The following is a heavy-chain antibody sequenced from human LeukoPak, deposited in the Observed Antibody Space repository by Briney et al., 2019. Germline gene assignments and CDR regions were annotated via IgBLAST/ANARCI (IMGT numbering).Heavy chain of an antibody. CDR2: IKQDGSQ. CDR1: GFTFSRIW. J-gene: IGHJ4*02. Sequence: GGSLRLSCAASGFTFSRIWRGWVRQAPGKGPEWVATIKQDGSQYYVDSVKGRFIISRDNAKNSLYLQMNSLRAEDTAVYSCARGPDYGDRLDFFDYWGQGTLVTVSS. CDR3: ARGPDYGDRLDFFDY. D-gene: IGHD4-17*01. V-gene: IGHV3-7*01.